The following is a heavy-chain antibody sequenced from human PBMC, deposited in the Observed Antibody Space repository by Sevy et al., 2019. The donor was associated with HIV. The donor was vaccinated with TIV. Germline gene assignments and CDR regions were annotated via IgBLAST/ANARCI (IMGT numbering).Heavy chain of an antibody. CDR1: GFTFSSYA. J-gene: IGHJ4*02. V-gene: IGHV3-21*01. CDR2: INAISSNI. D-gene: IGHD2-15*01. CDR3: ARNLFSGGNAVYGY. Sequence: GGSLRLSCAASGFTFSSYAMNLVRQAPGKGLEWVSSINAISSNIYYADSMKGRFTISQDNAENSLYLQMNSVRAEGTAVYYCARNLFSGGNAVYGYWGQGTLVTLPS.